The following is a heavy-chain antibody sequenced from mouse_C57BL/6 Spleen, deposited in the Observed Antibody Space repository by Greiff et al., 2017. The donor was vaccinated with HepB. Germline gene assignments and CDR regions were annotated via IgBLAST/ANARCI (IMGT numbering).Heavy chain of an antibody. CDR2: IYHGSGNT. CDR3: ARGVGSRDWYFDV. Sequence: VQLQQSGAELVRPGASVKLSCKASGYTFTDYYINWVKQRPGQGLEWIARIYHGSGNTYYNEKFKGKATLTAEKSSSTAYMQLSSLTSEDSAVYFCARGVGSRDWYFDVWGTGTTVTVSS. D-gene: IGHD1-1*01. CDR1: GYTFTDYY. J-gene: IGHJ1*03. V-gene: IGHV1-76*01.